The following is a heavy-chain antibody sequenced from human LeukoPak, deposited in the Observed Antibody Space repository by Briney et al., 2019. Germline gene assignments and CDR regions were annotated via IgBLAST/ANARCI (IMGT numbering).Heavy chain of an antibody. CDR1: GFTFSTYP. CDR2: ISSDGRTT. CDR3: ARETGPYDF. V-gene: IGHV3-64*01. Sequence: PGGSLRLSCAASGFTFSTYPMHWVRQAPGKGLEYVSAISSDGRTTYYGNSVRGRFTISRDNSKNMLFLQMGSLRDEDMALYYCARETGPYDFWGQGTMVTVSS. J-gene: IGHJ3*01.